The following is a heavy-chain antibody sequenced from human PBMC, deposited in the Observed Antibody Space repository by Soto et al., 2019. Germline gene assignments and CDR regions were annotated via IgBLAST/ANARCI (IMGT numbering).Heavy chain of an antibody. CDR1: GGSISSSSYY. J-gene: IGHJ6*03. CDR2: IYYSGST. CDR3: ARYPYSSSWYPNYYYYMDV. V-gene: IGHV4-39*01. Sequence: SETLSLTCTVSGGSISSSSYYWGWIRHPPRKGLEWIGSIYYSGSTYYSPSLKSRVTISVDTSKSQFSLKLSSVTAADTAVYYCARYPYSSSWYPNYYYYMDVWGKGTTVTVSS. D-gene: IGHD6-13*01.